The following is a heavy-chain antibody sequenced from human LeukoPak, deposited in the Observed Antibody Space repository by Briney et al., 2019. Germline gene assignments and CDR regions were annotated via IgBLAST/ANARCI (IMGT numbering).Heavy chain of an antibody. V-gene: IGHV3-21*01. D-gene: IGHD3-3*01. CDR3: AKDPPPITIFGGEDAFDI. CDR2: ISSNSAYI. CDR1: GFTFSSYS. Sequence: GGSLRLSCAASGFTFSSYSMNWVRQAPGKGLEWVSSISSNSAYIYSADSVKGRFTLSRDNAKNSLYLQMNSLGAEDTAVYYCAKDPPPITIFGGEDAFDIWGQGTMVTVSS. J-gene: IGHJ3*02.